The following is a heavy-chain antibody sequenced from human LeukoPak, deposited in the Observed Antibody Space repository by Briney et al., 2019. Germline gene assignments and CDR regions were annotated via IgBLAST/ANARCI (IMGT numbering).Heavy chain of an antibody. D-gene: IGHD3-16*02. CDR2: ISSSGSTI. CDR1: GFIFSDYY. Sequence: NPGGSLRLSCDASGFIFSDYYMSWIRQAPGKGLEWVSYISSSGSTIYYADSVKGRFTISRDNAKNSLYLQMNSLRAEDTAVYYCAKVMTFGGVIVGSFDIWGQGTMVTVSS. CDR3: AKVMTFGGVIVGSFDI. V-gene: IGHV3-11*01. J-gene: IGHJ3*02.